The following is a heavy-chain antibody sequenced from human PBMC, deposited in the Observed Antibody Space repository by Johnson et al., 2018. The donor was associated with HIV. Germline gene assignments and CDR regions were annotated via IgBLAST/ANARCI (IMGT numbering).Heavy chain of an antibody. D-gene: IGHD2-8*02. CDR2: ISGSGGST. Sequence: VQLVDSGGAVVQPGRSLRLSCAASRFTLSSYAMRWVRQAPGKGLEWVSAISGSGGSTYYADSVKGRFTMSRDNSKNTLYLQMNSLSAEDTAVYYCAQDPIVLVVYAISAFDIWGQGTMVTVSS. CDR1: RFTLSSYA. J-gene: IGHJ3*02. CDR3: AQDPIVLVVYAISAFDI. V-gene: IGHV3-23*04.